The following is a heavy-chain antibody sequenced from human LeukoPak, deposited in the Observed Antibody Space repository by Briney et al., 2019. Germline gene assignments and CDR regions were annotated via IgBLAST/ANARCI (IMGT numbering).Heavy chain of an antibody. Sequence: PGRSLRLSCAASGFTFSSYGMHWVRQAPGKGLEWVAVISYDGSNKYYADSVKGRFTISRDNSKSTLYLQMNSLRAEDTAVYYCARMYNYDSSGYSRGAFDIWGQGTLVTVSS. CDR2: ISYDGSNK. J-gene: IGHJ3*02. CDR1: GFTFSSYG. V-gene: IGHV3-30*03. CDR3: ARMYNYDSSGYSRGAFDI. D-gene: IGHD3-22*01.